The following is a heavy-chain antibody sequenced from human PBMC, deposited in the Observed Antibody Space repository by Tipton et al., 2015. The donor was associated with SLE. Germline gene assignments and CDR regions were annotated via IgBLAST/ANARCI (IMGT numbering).Heavy chain of an antibody. CDR1: VGSISSSPYY. D-gene: IGHD3-9*01. CDR2: IYSSGGT. V-gene: IGHV4-39*07. CDR3: AGTTYDVLTGYHRVDTFDI. J-gene: IGHJ3*02. Sequence: TLSLTCTVSVGSISSSPYYWGWIRQPPGKGLEWLGSIYSSGGTYYHPSPQSRVTISVDTSKNQFSLELRSVTAADPAVCYCAGTTYDVLTGYHRVDTFDIWGQWTMVTVSS.